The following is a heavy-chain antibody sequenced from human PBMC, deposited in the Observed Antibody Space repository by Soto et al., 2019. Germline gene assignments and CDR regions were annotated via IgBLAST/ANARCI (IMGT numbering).Heavy chain of an antibody. Sequence: QVQLQQWGAGLLKPSETLSLTCAVYGGSFSGYYWSWIRQPPGKGLEWIGESNHVGSTNYNPSLKSRVTLAVDPSKNQFSLRLNSVTAADTAVYYCARVLIAGVTTDWGQGTLVIVSS. V-gene: IGHV4-34*01. CDR1: GGSFSGYY. CDR3: ARVLIAGVTTD. J-gene: IGHJ4*02. D-gene: IGHD5-18*01. CDR2: SNHVGST.